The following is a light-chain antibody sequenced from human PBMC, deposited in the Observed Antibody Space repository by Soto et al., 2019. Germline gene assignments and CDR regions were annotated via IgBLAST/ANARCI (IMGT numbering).Light chain of an antibody. Sequence: EIVLTQSPGTLSLSPGERATLSCRASQSVSSSYLAWYQHKPGQAPRLLIYGPSSRATGIPDRFSGSWSGTDFTLTISRLEPEDFAVYYCQQYGRSQTFGQGTKVEIK. V-gene: IGKV3-20*01. CDR1: QSVSSSY. J-gene: IGKJ1*01. CDR3: QQYGRSQT. CDR2: GPS.